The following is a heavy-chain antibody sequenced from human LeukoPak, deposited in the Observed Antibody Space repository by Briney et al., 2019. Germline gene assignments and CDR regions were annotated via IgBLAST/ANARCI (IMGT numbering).Heavy chain of an antibody. CDR3: ARHGILVVWGAFDI. CDR1: GGSISSYY. Sequence: PSETLSLTCTVSGGSISSYYWSWIRQPPGKGLEWIGYIYYSGSTNYNPSLKSRVTISVDTSKNQFSLKLSSVTAADTAVYYCARHGILVVWGAFDIWGQGTMVTVSS. J-gene: IGHJ3*02. V-gene: IGHV4-59*01. CDR2: IYYSGST. D-gene: IGHD2-2*01.